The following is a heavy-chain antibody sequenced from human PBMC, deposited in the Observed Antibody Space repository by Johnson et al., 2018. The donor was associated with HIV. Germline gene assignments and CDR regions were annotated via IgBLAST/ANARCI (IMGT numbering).Heavy chain of an antibody. Sequence: QVQLVESGGGLVQPGGSLRLSCVASGFTFSTFAMHWVRQAPGKGLEWVATISHDGNETNYADSVKGRFTISRDNSKNRLFLQMNSLRAEYTAVYYCTKDPAVVPPICFDVWGQGTMVTVSS. CDR2: ISHDGNET. D-gene: IGHD3-22*01. J-gene: IGHJ3*01. V-gene: IGHV3-30*04. CDR3: TKDPAVVPPICFDV. CDR1: GFTFSTFA.